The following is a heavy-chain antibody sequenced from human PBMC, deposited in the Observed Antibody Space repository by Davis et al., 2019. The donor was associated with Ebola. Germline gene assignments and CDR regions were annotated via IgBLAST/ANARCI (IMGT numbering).Heavy chain of an antibody. D-gene: IGHD6-13*01. J-gene: IGHJ6*04. V-gene: IGHV4-39*01. Sequence: SETLSLTCSVSGGSIGNTMYYWGWLRQSPGKGLEWIGSMYHDGTTYHNPSLKSRVTISVDTSKSQFSLRLSSVSAADTAIYYCVRQSIVAPETLYYNYDVDVWGKGTTVAVSS. CDR2: MYHDGTT. CDR3: VRQSIVAPETLYYNYDVDV. CDR1: GGSIGNTMYY.